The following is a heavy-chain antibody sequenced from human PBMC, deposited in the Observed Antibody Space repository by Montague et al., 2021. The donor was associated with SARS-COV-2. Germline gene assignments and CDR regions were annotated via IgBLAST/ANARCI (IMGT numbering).Heavy chain of an antibody. D-gene: IGHD3-10*01. V-gene: IGHV4-39*01. CDR3: ARPLVRGVPKPLDI. CDR1: GGSITRNYY. J-gene: IGHJ3*02. CDR2: IYYSGTT. Sequence: SETLSLTCTVSGGSITRNYYWGWIRQPPGKGLECVGNIYYSGTTFINPSLESRFTISVDASKNQFSLNLTSVTAADTAVYYCARPLVRGVPKPLDIWGQGALVIVS.